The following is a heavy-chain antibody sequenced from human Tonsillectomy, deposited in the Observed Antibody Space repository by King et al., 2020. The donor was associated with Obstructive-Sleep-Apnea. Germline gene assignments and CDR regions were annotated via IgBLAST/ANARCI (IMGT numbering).Heavy chain of an antibody. CDR1: GFTFSSYA. CDR3: ASRPHSDFWSGYHALEN. Sequence: VQLVESGGGLVQPGGSLRLSCIASGFTFSSYAMTWVRQAPGKGLEWVSDISGSAGRTDHADSVKGRFKISRDNSKNTLYLQVTSLRVEDTAVYYCASRPHSDFWSGYHALENWGHGTLVTVSS. V-gene: IGHV3-23*04. CDR2: ISGSAGRT. D-gene: IGHD3-3*01. J-gene: IGHJ4*01.